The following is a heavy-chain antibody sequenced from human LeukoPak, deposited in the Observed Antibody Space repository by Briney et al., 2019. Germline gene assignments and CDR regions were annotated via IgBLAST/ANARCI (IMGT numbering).Heavy chain of an antibody. V-gene: IGHV3-74*01. CDR1: GFTFSTYW. CDR3: AREYGDYDFDY. Sequence: PGGSLRLSCAASGFTFSTYWMHWVRQAPGKGLVWVSRINSDGTSTSYADSVKGRFTISRDNAKNTLFLHVNSLRAEDTALYYCAREYGDYDFDYWGQGTLVTVSS. D-gene: IGHD4-17*01. CDR2: INSDGTST. J-gene: IGHJ4*02.